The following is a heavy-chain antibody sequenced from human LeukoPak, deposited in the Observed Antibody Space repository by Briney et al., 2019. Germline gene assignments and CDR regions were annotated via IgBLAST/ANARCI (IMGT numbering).Heavy chain of an antibody. CDR3: AAPLSGATTGYDY. V-gene: IGHV3-23*01. Sequence: GGSLRLSRAASGLTFSSYAMSWVRQAPGKGLEWVSVISGSGDNTYYADSVKGRFTISRDNSKNTLYLQMNSLRAEDTAVYYCAAPLSGATTGYDYWGQGTLVTVSS. CDR1: GLTFSSYA. CDR2: ISGSGDNT. D-gene: IGHD1-26*01. J-gene: IGHJ4*02.